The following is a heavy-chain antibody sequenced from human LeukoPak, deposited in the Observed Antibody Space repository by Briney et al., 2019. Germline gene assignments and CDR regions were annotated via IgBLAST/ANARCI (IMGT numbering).Heavy chain of an antibody. D-gene: IGHD3-22*01. V-gene: IGHV4-59*01. Sequence: PSETLSLTCAVSGGSISNYYWSWIRQPPGKGLEWIGYIYYSGSTNYNPSLKSRVTISVDTSKNQFSLKLSSVTAADTAVYYCARSGRDSSGPPLVYWGQGTLVTVSS. J-gene: IGHJ4*02. CDR3: ARSGRDSSGPPLVY. CDR2: IYYSGST. CDR1: GGSISNYY.